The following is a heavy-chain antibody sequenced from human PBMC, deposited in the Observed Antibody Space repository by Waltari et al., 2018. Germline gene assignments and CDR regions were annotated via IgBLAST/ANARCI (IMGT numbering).Heavy chain of an antibody. V-gene: IGHV4-38-2*01. CDR2: VYHFGSS. CDR1: GDSIPSASY. Sequence: QVQLQESGPGLVKPSETLSLTGAVPGDSIPSASYCGRIRQPPGKGLEWIGYVYHFGSSSYNPSLQSRVTMSVDTSKMQFSLNLSSVTAADTAVYYCARHESAHYGGFDSWGRGTLVTVSA. J-gene: IGHJ4*02. D-gene: IGHD4-17*01. CDR3: ARHESAHYGGFDS.